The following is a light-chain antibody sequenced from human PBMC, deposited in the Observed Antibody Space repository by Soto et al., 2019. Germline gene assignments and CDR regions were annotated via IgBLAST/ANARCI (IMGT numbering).Light chain of an antibody. CDR3: QQYGTSPRT. V-gene: IGKV3-20*01. CDR2: ATS. Sequence: EIVLTQSPGTLSLSPGERATLSCRASQSVDSTYLAWYQQKPDQSPRLLIYATSTRAAGIPDGFSGSGSGTDFTLTISRLEPEDFAVYYCQQYGTSPRTFGQGTKVDIK. CDR1: QSVDSTY. J-gene: IGKJ1*01.